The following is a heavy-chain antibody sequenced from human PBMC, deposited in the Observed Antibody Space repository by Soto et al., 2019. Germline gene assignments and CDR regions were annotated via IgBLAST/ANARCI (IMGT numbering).Heavy chain of an antibody. V-gene: IGHV4-39*01. D-gene: IGHD6-19*01. J-gene: IGHJ5*02. CDR2: IYYSGST. CDR1: GGSISSSSYY. Sequence: SETLSLTCTVSGGSISSSSYYWGWIRQPPGKGLEWIGSIYYSGSTYYNPSLKSRVTISVDTSKNQFSLKLSSVTAADTAVYYCATCRGEAVAGIDWFDPWGQGTLVTVSS. CDR3: ATCRGEAVAGIDWFDP.